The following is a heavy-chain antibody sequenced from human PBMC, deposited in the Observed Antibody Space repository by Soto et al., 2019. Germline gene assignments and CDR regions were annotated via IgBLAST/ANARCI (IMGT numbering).Heavy chain of an antibody. Sequence: SVKVSCKDSGYTITSYGISWVRQAPGQRLDWMGWISAYNGNTNYAQKLQGRVTMTTDTSTSTAYMELRSLRSDDTAVYYCARFYDYIWGSYRPYYFDYWGQGTLVTVSS. CDR1: GYTITSYG. CDR3: ARFYDYIWGSYRPYYFDY. J-gene: IGHJ4*02. CDR2: ISAYNGNT. D-gene: IGHD3-16*02. V-gene: IGHV1-18*01.